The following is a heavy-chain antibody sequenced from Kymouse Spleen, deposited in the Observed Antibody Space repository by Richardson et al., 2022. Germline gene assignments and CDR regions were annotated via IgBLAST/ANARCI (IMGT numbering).Heavy chain of an antibody. CDR2: ISWNSGSI. Sequence: EVQLVESGGGLVQPGRSLRLSCAASGFTFDDYAMHWVRQAPGKGLEWVSGISWNSGSIGYADSVKGRFTISRDNAKNSLYLQMNSLRAEDTALYYCAKARITGTLYFDYWGQGTLVTVSS. CDR3: AKARITGTLYFDY. CDR1: GFTFDDYA. J-gene: IGHJ4*02. D-gene: IGHD1-7*01. V-gene: IGHV3-9*01.